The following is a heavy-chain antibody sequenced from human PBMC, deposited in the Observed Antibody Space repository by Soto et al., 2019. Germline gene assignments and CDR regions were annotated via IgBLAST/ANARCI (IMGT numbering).Heavy chain of an antibody. CDR3: SRGRGTAVATPYY. Sequence: QVQLVESGGGVVQPGRSLRLSCVASGFTFSNYAMYWVRQAPGKGLEWVAVIWYDGTNKNYADSVKGRFTISRDNSKNTLYLQMNSLRVEDTAVYYCSRGRGTAVATPYYWGQGVQVTVSS. J-gene: IGHJ4*02. V-gene: IGHV3-33*01. CDR1: GFTFSNYA. CDR2: IWYDGTNK. D-gene: IGHD4-17*01.